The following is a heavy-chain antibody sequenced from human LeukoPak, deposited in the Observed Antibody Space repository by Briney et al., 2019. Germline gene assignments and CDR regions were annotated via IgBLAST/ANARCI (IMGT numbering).Heavy chain of an antibody. V-gene: IGHV4-61*02. Sequence: TLSLTCTVSGGSISSGSYYWSWIRQPAGKGLEWIGRIYTSGSTNYNPSLKSRVTISVDTSKNQFSLKLSSVTAADTAVYYCARVGALEYCSGGSCYSYHDAFDIWGQGTMVTVSS. J-gene: IGHJ3*02. CDR2: IYTSGST. CDR1: GGSISSGSYY. CDR3: ARVGALEYCSGGSCYSYHDAFDI. D-gene: IGHD2-15*01.